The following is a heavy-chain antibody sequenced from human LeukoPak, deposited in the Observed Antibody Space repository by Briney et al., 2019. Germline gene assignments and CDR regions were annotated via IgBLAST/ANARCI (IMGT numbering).Heavy chain of an antibody. CDR3: ARGFGVVRLFGY. CDR2: IYYSGST. Sequence: WETLSLTCTVSGGSISSSSYYWGWIRQPPGKGLEWIGSIYYSGSTYYNPSLKSRVTISVDTSKNQFSLKLSSVAAADTAVYYCARGFGVVRLFGYWGQGTLVTVSS. CDR1: GGSISSSSYY. D-gene: IGHD3-3*01. V-gene: IGHV4-39*07. J-gene: IGHJ4*02.